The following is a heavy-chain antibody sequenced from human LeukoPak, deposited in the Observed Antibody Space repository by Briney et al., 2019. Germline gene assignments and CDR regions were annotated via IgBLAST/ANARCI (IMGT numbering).Heavy chain of an antibody. CDR1: GFTFSSYG. CDR2: IRYDGSNK. Sequence: GGSLRLSCAASGFTFSSYGMHWVRQAPGKGLEWVAFIRYDGSNKYYADSVKGRFTISRDNSENTLYLQMNSLRAEDTAVYYCAKARHRYCSSTSCSGFDYWGQGTLVTVSS. CDR3: AKARHRYCSSTSCSGFDY. J-gene: IGHJ4*02. D-gene: IGHD2-2*01. V-gene: IGHV3-30*02.